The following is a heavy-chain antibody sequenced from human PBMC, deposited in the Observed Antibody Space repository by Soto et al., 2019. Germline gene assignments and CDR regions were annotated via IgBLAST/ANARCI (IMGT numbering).Heavy chain of an antibody. D-gene: IGHD1-26*01. V-gene: IGHV3-74*03. CDR2: INTDGSNT. CDR1: GFVFSSYW. J-gene: IGHJ5*02. Sequence: GGSLRLSCTASGFVFSSYWMHWVRQVPGKGLEWVARINTDGSNTKYADSVKGRFTISRDNAWNTVFLQMNSLRGEDTAVYYCARDLWSNDSWFDPWGKGTLVTVSS. CDR3: ARDLWSNDSWFDP.